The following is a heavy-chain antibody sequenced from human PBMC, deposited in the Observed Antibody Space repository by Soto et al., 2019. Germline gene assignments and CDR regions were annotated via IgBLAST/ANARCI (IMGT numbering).Heavy chain of an antibody. Sequence: VVSLRLSCSASGFTFINAGMSLFRQAPVNGLEWVCRIKSKTDGGTTDYASPVKGRFTISRYDSKNTLYLQMNSLKTEDTAVYYCTPTYYYHSSGYRYYGDWGKRTMVPVSS. D-gene: IGHD3-22*01. CDR3: TPTYYYHSSGYRYYGD. CDR1: GFTFINAG. J-gene: IGHJ4*02. V-gene: IGHV3-15*01. CDR2: IKSKTDGGTT.